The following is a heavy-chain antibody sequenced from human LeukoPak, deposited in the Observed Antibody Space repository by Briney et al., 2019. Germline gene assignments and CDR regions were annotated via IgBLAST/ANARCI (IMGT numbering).Heavy chain of an antibody. Sequence: GGSLRLSCAASGFIFSYYSMNWVRQAPGKGLEWVSSFSSSSNYINYADLVEGRFTISRDNAKKSLYLQMNSLRVEDTAVYYCARDVGGYGDYGYDAFDIWGQGTMVTVSS. V-gene: IGHV3-21*01. J-gene: IGHJ3*02. CDR1: GFIFSYYS. CDR3: ARDVGGYGDYGYDAFDI. CDR2: FSSSSNYI. D-gene: IGHD4-17*01.